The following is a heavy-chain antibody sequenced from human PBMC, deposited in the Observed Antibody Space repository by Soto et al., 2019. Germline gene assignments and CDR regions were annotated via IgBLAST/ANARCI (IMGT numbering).Heavy chain of an antibody. CDR1: GGSIRSGDYY. V-gene: IGHV4-30-4*01. J-gene: IGHJ5*02. CDR3: VGDRLKCRDGSCWRWNWFDP. D-gene: IGHD2-15*01. Sequence: QVQLQESGPGLVKASQTLSLTCTVSGGSIRSGDYYWSWVRQPPGKGLEWIGYIDDSGSTDYNPSLKSRVTSSVDTSRTQFSLKLSSVTAADTAVYYCVGDRLKCRDGSCWRWNWFDPWGQGTLVTVSS. CDR2: IDDSGST.